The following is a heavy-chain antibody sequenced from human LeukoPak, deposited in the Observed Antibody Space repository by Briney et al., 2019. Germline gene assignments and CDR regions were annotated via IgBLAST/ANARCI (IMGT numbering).Heavy chain of an antibody. D-gene: IGHD5-12*01. CDR1: GGSISGDTSG. CDR2: IFHTGNT. J-gene: IGHJ4*02. V-gene: IGHV4-30-2*01. CDR3: ARGYSDYPYYFDH. Sequence: PSQSLSLTCTVSGGSISGDTSGYNWIRQPPGKGLEWIGYIFHTGNTYYSPSLKPRVPIAIDMSKNQFSLKLSSVTAADTAVYYCARGYSDYPYYFDHWGQGTLVTVSS.